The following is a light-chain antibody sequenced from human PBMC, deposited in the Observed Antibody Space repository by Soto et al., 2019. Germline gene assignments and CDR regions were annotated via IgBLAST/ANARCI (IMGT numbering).Light chain of an antibody. CDR1: SSDVGGYKY. Sequence: QSVLTQPASVSGSPGQSITISCTGTSSDVGGYKYVSWYQQHPGKAPKLLIYEVSNRPSGISNRFSASKSDNTASLTISGLRAEDEADYYCCSSGGSPTYVFGNGTKSPS. J-gene: IGLJ1*01. CDR2: EVS. V-gene: IGLV2-14*01. CDR3: CSSGGSPTYV.